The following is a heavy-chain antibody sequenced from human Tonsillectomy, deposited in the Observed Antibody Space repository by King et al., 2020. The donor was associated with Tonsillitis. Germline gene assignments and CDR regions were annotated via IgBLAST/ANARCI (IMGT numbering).Heavy chain of an antibody. J-gene: IGHJ4*02. D-gene: IGHD5-18*01. Sequence: LQLQESGPGLVKPSETLSLTCSVSGGSITNRSYYWGWIRQPPGKGLEWIGTIYYSGRTYFNPSLKSRVTISVDTSKNQFSLKLSSVTAADTAVYHCATTPWIQLSGFDYWGQGTLVTVSS. CDR1: GGSITNRSYY. V-gene: IGHV4-39*07. CDR2: IYYSGRT. CDR3: ATTPWIQLSGFDY.